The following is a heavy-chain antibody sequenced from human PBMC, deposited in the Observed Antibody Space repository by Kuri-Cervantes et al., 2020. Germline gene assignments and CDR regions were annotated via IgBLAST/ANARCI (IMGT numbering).Heavy chain of an antibody. CDR3: ARDSEPLGAFDI. D-gene: IGHD1-26*01. CDR2: IYYSGST. Sequence: SETLSLTCAVSAYSISSGYYWGWIRQHPGKGLEWIGYIYYSGSTYYNPSLKSRVTISVDTSKNQFSLKLSSVTAADTAVYYCARDSEPLGAFDIWGQGTMVTVSS. CDR1: AYSISSGYY. J-gene: IGHJ3*02. V-gene: IGHV4-31*11.